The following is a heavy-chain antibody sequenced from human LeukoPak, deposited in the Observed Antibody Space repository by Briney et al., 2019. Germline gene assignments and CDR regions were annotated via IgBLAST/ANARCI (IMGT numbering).Heavy chain of an antibody. Sequence: HTGGSLRLSCAASGFTFSSYAMSWVRQAPGKGLEWVSAISGSGGSTYYADSVKGRFTISRDNSKNTLYLQMDSLRAEDTAVYYCAKEKTTVILKYFDYWGQGTLVTVSS. D-gene: IGHD4-17*01. CDR3: AKEKTTVILKYFDY. V-gene: IGHV3-23*01. CDR2: ISGSGGST. CDR1: GFTFSSYA. J-gene: IGHJ4*02.